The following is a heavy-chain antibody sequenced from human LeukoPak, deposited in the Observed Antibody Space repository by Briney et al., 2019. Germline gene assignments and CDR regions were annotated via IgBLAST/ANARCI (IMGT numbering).Heavy chain of an antibody. V-gene: IGHV3-7*01. Sequence: GGSLRLSCAVSGFTFSSAWMTWVRQAPGKGLEWVAGIKEDGSETYYVDFVKGRFTVSRDNSKNTLYLQMNSLRTEDTALYYCAKIRVVFNWNYAYYFDSWGQGTLVTVSS. CDR2: IKEDGSET. J-gene: IGHJ4*02. D-gene: IGHD1-7*01. CDR1: GFTFSSAW. CDR3: AKIRVVFNWNYAYYFDS.